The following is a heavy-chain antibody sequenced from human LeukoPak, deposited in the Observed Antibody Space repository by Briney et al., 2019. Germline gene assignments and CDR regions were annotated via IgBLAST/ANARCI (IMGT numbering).Heavy chain of an antibody. CDR2: IYHSGST. D-gene: IGHD3-16*02. Sequence: PSETLSLTCIVSGGSISTYYWNWIRQPPGKGLEWIGYIYHSGSTNYNPSLQSRVTISVDTSKNQFSLKLSSVTAADTAVYYCARDPLGGAIVFGDYFDYWGQGTLVTVSS. CDR3: ARDPLGGAIVFGDYFDY. CDR1: GGSISTYY. V-gene: IGHV4-59*12. J-gene: IGHJ4*02.